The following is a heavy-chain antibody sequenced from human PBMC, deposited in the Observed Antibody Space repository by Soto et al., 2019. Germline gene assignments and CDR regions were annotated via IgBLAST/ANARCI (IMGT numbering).Heavy chain of an antibody. V-gene: IGHV5-51*01. CDR2: IYPGDSDT. CDR3: ARLTQSRHCISSNCYSVARFDP. CDR1: GYSFTSYW. Sequence: PGESLKISCKGSGYSFTSYWIGWVRQMPGKGLEWMGIIYPGDSDTRYSPSLQGQVTISADKSIGTAYLKWSGLKASDSAMYYCARLTQSRHCISSNCYSVARFDPWGQGTLVTISS. J-gene: IGHJ5*01. D-gene: IGHD2-21*01.